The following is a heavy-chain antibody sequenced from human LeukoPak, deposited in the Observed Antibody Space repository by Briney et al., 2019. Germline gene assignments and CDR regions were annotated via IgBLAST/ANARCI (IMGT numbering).Heavy chain of an antibody. CDR1: GYTFTSYD. Sequence: ASVKVSCKASGYTFTSYDINWVRQATGQGLEWMGWMNPNSGNTGYAQKSQGRVTMTRNTSISTAYMELSSLRSEDTAVYYCARAGGYCGRISCPYYFDYWGLGSLVAVSS. J-gene: IGHJ4*02. CDR2: MNPNSGNT. D-gene: IGHD2-15*01. V-gene: IGHV1-8*01. CDR3: ARAGGYCGRISCPYYFDY.